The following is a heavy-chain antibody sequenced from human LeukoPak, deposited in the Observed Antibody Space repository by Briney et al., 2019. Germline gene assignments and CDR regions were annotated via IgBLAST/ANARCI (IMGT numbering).Heavy chain of an antibody. CDR3: AKPYGDYVIDYFDY. D-gene: IGHD4-17*01. CDR1: GFTFSSYV. J-gene: IGHJ4*02. V-gene: IGHV3-30*18. CDR2: ISYDGSNK. Sequence: GRSLRLSCAASGFTFSSYVMHWVRQAPGKGLEWVAVISYDGSNKYYADSVKGRFTISRDNSKNTLYLQMNSLRAEDTAVYYCAKPYGDYVIDYFDYWGQGTLVTVSS.